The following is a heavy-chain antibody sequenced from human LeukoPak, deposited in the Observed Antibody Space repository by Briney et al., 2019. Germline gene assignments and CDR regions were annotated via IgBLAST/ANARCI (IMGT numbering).Heavy chain of an antibody. Sequence: SETLSLTCTVSGGSISSSSYYWGWIRQPPGRGLEWIGSIYHSGSTYYNPSLKSRVTISVDTSKNQFSLKLSSVTAADMAVYYCTRHQWWLAPRNFDYWGQGTLVTVSS. J-gene: IGHJ4*02. CDR3: TRHQWWLAPRNFDY. D-gene: IGHD2-8*01. CDR1: GGSISSSSYY. CDR2: IYHSGST. V-gene: IGHV4-39*01.